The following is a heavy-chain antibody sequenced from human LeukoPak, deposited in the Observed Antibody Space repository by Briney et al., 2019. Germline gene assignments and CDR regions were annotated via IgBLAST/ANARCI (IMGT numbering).Heavy chain of an antibody. CDR1: GGSISSSSYY. V-gene: IGHV4-39*07. D-gene: IGHD3-22*01. J-gene: IGHJ5*02. CDR2: IYYSGST. Sequence: TSETLSLTCTVSGGSISSSSYYWGWIRQPPGKGLEWIGSIYYSGSTYYNPSLKSRVTISVDTSKNQFSLKLSSVIAADTAVYYCARDEDSSGYYRNWFDPWGQGTLVTVSS. CDR3: ARDEDSSGYYRNWFDP.